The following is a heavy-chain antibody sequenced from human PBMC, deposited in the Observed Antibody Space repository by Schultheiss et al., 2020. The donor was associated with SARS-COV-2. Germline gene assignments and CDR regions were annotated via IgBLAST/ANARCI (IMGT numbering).Heavy chain of an antibody. Sequence: SETLSLTCTVSGGSISNSNWWSWVRQPPGKGLEWIGEIYHSGSTNYNPSLKSRLIISVDTSKNQFSLKLSSVTAADTAVYYCARRVEQWLAANYYYGMDVWGQGTTVTVSS. CDR1: GGSISNSNW. CDR2: IYHSGST. CDR3: ARRVEQWLAANYYYGMDV. D-gene: IGHD6-19*01. J-gene: IGHJ6*02. V-gene: IGHV4-4*02.